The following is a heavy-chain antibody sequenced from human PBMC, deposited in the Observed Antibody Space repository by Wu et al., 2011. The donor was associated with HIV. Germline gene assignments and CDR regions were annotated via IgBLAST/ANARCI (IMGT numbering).Heavy chain of an antibody. CDR2: INPDTGGS. J-gene: IGHJ4*02. CDR3: ARDGRASRWWAVPFDS. V-gene: IGHV1-2*02. CDR1: GFPFNYY. Sequence: QVHLVQSGAEVKKPGASVKVSCKGSGFPFNYYIHWLRQAPGQSLEWMGWINPDTGGSNSAQKFLGRVTLTRDTSITTAYMEMTRLTYDDTAIYYCARDGRASRWWAVPFDSWGQGPWSPSPQ. D-gene: IGHD2-15*01.